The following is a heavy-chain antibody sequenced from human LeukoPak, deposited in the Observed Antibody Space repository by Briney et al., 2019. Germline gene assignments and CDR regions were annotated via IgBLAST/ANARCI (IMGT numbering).Heavy chain of an antibody. CDR1: GGSISSSSYY. Sequence: TPSETLSLTCTVSGGSISSSSYYWGWIRQPPGKGLEWIGSIYYSGSTYYNPSLKSRVTISVDTSKNQFSLKLSSVTAADTAVYYCARTSPNLHIVVVPVPFDPWGQGTLVTVSS. CDR3: ARTSPNLHIVVVPVPFDP. D-gene: IGHD2-2*01. V-gene: IGHV4-39*01. J-gene: IGHJ5*02. CDR2: IYYSGST.